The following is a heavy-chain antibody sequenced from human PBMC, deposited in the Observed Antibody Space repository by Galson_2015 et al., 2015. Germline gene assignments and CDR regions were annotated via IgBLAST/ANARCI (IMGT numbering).Heavy chain of an antibody. V-gene: IGHV3-49*04. D-gene: IGHD6-25*01. J-gene: IGHJ4*02. CDR3: TRAASGTDKFDS. CDR1: GFSFGDYA. CDR2: IRRKVFGATT. Sequence: SLRLSCATPGFSFGDYAMSWVRQAPGKGLEWVALIRRKVFGATTDYAASVKGRFSISRDDSKTIAYLQMNSLKTEDTAVYYCTRAASGTDKFDSWGQGTLVTVSS.